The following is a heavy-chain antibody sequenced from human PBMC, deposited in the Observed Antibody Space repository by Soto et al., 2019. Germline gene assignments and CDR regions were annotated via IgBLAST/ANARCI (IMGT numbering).Heavy chain of an antibody. CDR1: GYTFTSYG. V-gene: IGHV1-18*01. Sequence: GASVKVSCKASGYTFTSYGISWVRQAPGQGLEWMGWISAYNGNTNYAQKFQGRVTITRDTSASTAYMELSSLRSEDTAVYYCARSRPQPFDPWGQGTLVTVSS. CDR3: ARSRPQPFDP. CDR2: ISAYNGNT. J-gene: IGHJ5*02.